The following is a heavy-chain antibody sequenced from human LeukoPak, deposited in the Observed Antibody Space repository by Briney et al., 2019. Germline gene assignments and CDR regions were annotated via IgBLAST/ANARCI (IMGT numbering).Heavy chain of an antibody. CDR2: MNPNSGNT. CDR3: ARGEMATIKFDY. Sequence: ASVKVSCKASGYTFTSYDINWVRQATGQGLEWMGWMNPNSGNTGYAQKFQGRVTITRNTSISTAYMELSSLRSEDPAVYYCARGEMATIKFDYWGQGTLVTVSS. D-gene: IGHD5-24*01. J-gene: IGHJ4*02. V-gene: IGHV1-8*03. CDR1: GYTFTSYD.